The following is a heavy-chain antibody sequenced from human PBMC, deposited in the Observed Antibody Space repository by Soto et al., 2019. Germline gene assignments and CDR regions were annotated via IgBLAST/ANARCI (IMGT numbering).Heavy chain of an antibody. V-gene: IGHV4-30-4*01. J-gene: IGHJ4*02. CDR1: GGSISSGDYY. CDR2: IYYSGST. Sequence: QVQLQEWGPGLVKPSQTLSLTCTVSGGSISSGDYYWSSIRQPPVKGLEWIGYIYYSGSTYYNPFRKSRVTKSVDMSKDQFSLTQSSVTAADPAVYYCARGLRGWRNHTDYWGQGTLVTVSS. CDR3: ARGLRGWRNHTDY. D-gene: IGHD6-19*01.